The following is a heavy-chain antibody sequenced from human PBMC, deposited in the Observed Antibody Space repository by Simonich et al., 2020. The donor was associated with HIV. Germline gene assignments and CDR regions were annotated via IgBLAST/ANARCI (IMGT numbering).Heavy chain of an antibody. CDR2: IIPILGIA. CDR1: GGSFSTYV. D-gene: IGHD1-7*01. CDR3: ASKLELTGSYNYYAMGV. Sequence: GAEVKKPGSSVKVSCKASGGSFSTYVISWVRQAPGKGLEWMGGIIPILGIAKSAQKFQGRVTITADKSTSTAYMELSSLRSEDTAVYYCASKLELTGSYNYYAMGVWGQGTTVTVSS. V-gene: IGHV1-69*10. J-gene: IGHJ6*02.